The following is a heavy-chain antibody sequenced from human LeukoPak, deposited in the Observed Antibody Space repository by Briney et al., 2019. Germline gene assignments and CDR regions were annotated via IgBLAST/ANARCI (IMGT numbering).Heavy chain of an antibody. J-gene: IGHJ4*02. Sequence: GGSLRLSCAASGFTFSSYSMNWVRQAPGKGLEWVSSIRSSSSYIYYADSVKGRFTISRDNAKNSLYLQMNSLRAEDTAVYYCARGQIVVVPAAMLGAYWGQGTLVTVSS. CDR3: ARGQIVVVPAAMLGAY. CDR2: IRSSSSYI. CDR1: GFTFSSYS. V-gene: IGHV3-21*01. D-gene: IGHD2-2*01.